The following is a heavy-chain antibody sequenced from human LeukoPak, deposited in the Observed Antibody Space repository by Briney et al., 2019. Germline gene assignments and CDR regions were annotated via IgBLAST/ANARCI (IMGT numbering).Heavy chain of an antibody. V-gene: IGHV4-4*07. CDR1: GGSISSYY. J-gene: IGHJ4*02. Sequence: SETLSLTCTVSGGSISSYYWSWIRQPAGKGLEWIGRIYTSGSTNYSPSLKSRVTMSVDTSKNQFSLKVISVTAADTAVYYCARDGGMIDFDYWGQGTLVTVSS. D-gene: IGHD3-16*01. CDR2: IYTSGST. CDR3: ARDGGMIDFDY.